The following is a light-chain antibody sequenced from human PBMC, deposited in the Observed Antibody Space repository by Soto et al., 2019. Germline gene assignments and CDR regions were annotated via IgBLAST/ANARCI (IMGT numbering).Light chain of an antibody. CDR3: QSRSSWPPVLT. Sequence: ETVLTQSPATLSLSPGERATLSCRASQSVKTYLAWYQQKPGQVPRLLIYDASNRATGIPARFSGSGSETDFTLTISSLAPEDFAVYYCQSRSSWPPVLTFGGGTKVEIK. J-gene: IGKJ4*01. V-gene: IGKV3-11*01. CDR1: QSVKTY. CDR2: DAS.